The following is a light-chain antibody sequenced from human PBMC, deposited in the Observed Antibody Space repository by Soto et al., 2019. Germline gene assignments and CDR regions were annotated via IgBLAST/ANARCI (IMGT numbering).Light chain of an antibody. CDR3: CSYAGTYPYV. V-gene: IGLV2-11*01. CDR1: SSDVRGYNY. J-gene: IGLJ1*01. Sequence: QSSLTQPRSVSGSPGQSVTIPCTETSSDVRGYNYVSWYQQHPGKAPKLMIYDVSKRLSGVPDRFSGSKSGNTASLTISELQAEDEADYYCCSYAGTYPYVYGTGTKVT. CDR2: DVS.